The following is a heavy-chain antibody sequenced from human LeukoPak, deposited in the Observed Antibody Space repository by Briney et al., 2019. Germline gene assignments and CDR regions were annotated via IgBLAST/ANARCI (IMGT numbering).Heavy chain of an antibody. V-gene: IGHV3-23*01. CDR2: IGGSRGNT. Sequence: PGGSLRLSCAASGFTFSSYAMSWVRQAPGKGLEWVSGIGGSRGNTYYADSVKGRFTISRDNSKNTLYLQMNSLRAEDTAVYYCAKDQTMWQWLASSFDYWGQGTLVTVSS. J-gene: IGHJ4*02. CDR1: GFTFSSYA. D-gene: IGHD6-19*01. CDR3: AKDQTMWQWLASSFDY.